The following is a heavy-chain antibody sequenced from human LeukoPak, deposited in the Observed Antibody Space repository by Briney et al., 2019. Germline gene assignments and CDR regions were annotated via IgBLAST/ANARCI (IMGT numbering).Heavy chain of an antibody. J-gene: IGHJ3*02. Sequence: GGSLRLSCAASGFTFSTFAMIWVRQPPGKGLEWVSSIFPSGGEIHYADSVRGRFTISRDNSKSTLSLQMNSLRAEDTAIYYCVKVAYYNDSSGYYLDAFDIWGQGTMVTVSS. V-gene: IGHV3-23*01. CDR3: VKVAYYNDSSGYYLDAFDI. CDR2: IFPSGGEI. D-gene: IGHD3-22*01. CDR1: GFTFSTFA.